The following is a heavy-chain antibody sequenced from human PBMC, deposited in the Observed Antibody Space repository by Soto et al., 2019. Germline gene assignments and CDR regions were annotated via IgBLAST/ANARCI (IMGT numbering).Heavy chain of an antibody. CDR2: INHSGST. J-gene: IGHJ5*02. CDR1: GWPFSGYH. V-gene: IGHV4-34*01. CDR3: VRLVDILRTLPSSGLTTKFDP. Sequence: PSETLSLTFAAYGWPFSGYHWSWIRQPPGKGREWIGEINHSGSTNYNPTLKRRVTISVDPSKIQFSLKLSSVPAADTAVYYCVRLVDILRTLPSSGLTTKFDPWGQGTLVTVSS. D-gene: IGHD5-12*01.